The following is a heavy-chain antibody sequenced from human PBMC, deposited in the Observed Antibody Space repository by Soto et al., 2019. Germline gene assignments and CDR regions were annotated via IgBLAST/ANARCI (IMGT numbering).Heavy chain of an antibody. CDR1: GFTFSSYW. CDR3: ARIAASGRGWDV. D-gene: IGHD6-13*01. V-gene: IGHV3-7*01. CDR2: IKQDGSEE. J-gene: IGHJ6*02. Sequence: EVQLVESGGGLVQPGGSLRLSCVDSGFTFSSYWMSWVRQAPVKGLEWVGNIKQDGSEENYVDSVKGRFTISRDNAKNSIYLQMTSLRAEDTAVYYCARIAASGRGWDVWGQGTTVVVSS.